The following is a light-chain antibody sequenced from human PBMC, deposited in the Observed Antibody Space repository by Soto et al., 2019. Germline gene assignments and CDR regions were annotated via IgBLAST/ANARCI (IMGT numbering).Light chain of an antibody. CDR3: GTWGSMVTYPL. J-gene: IGLJ1*01. V-gene: IGLV1-51*01. Sequence: QALLTQPPSVSAAPGQKVIMSCSGSTFDIGKNYLSWYQHLPGTAPKLIIYDTEIQIAGAPDRFSASTSGTSATLAITGFEAGDEDNYFCGTWGSMVTYPLFGTGTKVTAL. CDR2: DTE. CDR1: TFDIGKNY.